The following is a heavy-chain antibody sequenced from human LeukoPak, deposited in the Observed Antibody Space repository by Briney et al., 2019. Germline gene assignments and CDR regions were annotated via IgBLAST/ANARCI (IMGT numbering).Heavy chain of an antibody. V-gene: IGHV4-39*01. J-gene: IGHJ6*02. Sequence: SETLSLTCTVSGGSVSSSSYYWGWIRQPPGKGLEWIGSIYYSGSTYYNPSLKSRVTISVDTSKNQFSLKLSSVTAADTAVYYCARHSRIAAGWGMDVWGQGTTVTVSS. D-gene: IGHD6-13*01. CDR1: GGSVSSSSYY. CDR2: IYYSGST. CDR3: ARHSRIAAGWGMDV.